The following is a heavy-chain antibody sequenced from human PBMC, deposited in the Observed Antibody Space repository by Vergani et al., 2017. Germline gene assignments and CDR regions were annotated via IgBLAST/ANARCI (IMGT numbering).Heavy chain of an antibody. V-gene: IGHV3-30-3*01. CDR2: ISYDVSNK. J-gene: IGHJ4*02. Sequence: QVQLVESGGGVVPPGRSLRLSCAASGFTFSSYAMHWVRQAPGKGLEWVAVISYDVSNKYYADSVKGRFTISRDNSKNTLYLQMNSLRAEDTAVYYCARVSYDSSGYYYVGYFDYWGQGTLVTVSS. CDR1: GFTFSSYA. D-gene: IGHD3-22*01. CDR3: ARVSYDSSGYYYVGYFDY.